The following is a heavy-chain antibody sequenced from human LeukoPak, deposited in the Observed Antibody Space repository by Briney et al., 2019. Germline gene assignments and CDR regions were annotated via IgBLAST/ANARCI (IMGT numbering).Heavy chain of an antibody. V-gene: IGHV4-39*01. J-gene: IGHJ3*02. CDR1: GGSISRSTYY. D-gene: IGHD3-10*01. CDR2: IFSSKNT. Sequence: SETLSLTCIVSGGSISRSTYYWGWIRQPPGKGLEWIGSIFSSKNTYYNPPLKSRVTIFVDASNNQFSLSLSSVTAADTAVYYCARRGSQSYGSGSFDAFDIWGQGTMVAVSS. CDR3: ARRGSQSYGSGSFDAFDI.